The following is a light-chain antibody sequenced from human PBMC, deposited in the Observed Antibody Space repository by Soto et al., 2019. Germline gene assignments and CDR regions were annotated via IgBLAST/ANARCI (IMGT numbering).Light chain of an antibody. J-gene: IGKJ1*01. CDR2: AAS. CDR1: QSISTY. V-gene: IGKV1-39*01. CDR3: QQTYNTPRT. Sequence: DIQMTQSPSSLSASVGDRVTITCRASQSISTYLNWYRQKPGRAPNLLIYAASSLQSGVPSRFSGSGSGTDFTLTITSLQPEDFATYYCQQTYNTPRTFGQGTKVEI.